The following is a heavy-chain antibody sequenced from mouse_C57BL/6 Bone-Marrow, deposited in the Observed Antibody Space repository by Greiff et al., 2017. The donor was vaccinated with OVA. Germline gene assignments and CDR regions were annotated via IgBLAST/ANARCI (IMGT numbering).Heavy chain of an antibody. Sequence: QVQLQQPGAELVRPGTSVKLSCKASGYTFTNYWMHWVKQRPGQGLEWIGVIAPSDSYINYNQKFKRRATLTVDTSSSTAYMHLSSLTSEDSAVYYCAHYGSRLYLHYWGQGTSLTVSS. V-gene: IGHV1-59*01. CDR2: IAPSDSYI. CDR3: AHYGSRLYLHY. J-gene: IGHJ2*02. CDR1: GYTFTNYW. D-gene: IGHD1-1*01.